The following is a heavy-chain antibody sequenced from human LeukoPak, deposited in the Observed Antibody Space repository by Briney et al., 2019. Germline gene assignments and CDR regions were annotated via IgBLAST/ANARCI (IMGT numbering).Heavy chain of an antibody. CDR3: AREDWNDVDFDY. J-gene: IGHJ4*02. CDR1: GFTFSSYS. Sequence: GSLRLSCAASGFTFSSYSMNWVRQAPGKGLEWVSSISSSSSYIYYADSVKGRFTISRDNAKNSLYLQMNSLRAEDTAVYYCAREDWNDVDFDYWGQGTLVTVSS. D-gene: IGHD1-1*01. V-gene: IGHV3-21*01. CDR2: ISSSSSYI.